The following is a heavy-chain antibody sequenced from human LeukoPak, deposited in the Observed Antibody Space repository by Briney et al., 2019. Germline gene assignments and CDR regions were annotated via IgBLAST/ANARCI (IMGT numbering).Heavy chain of an antibody. V-gene: IGHV1-3*01. CDR3: ARGDCSNCYNTDV. Sequence: ASVKVSCKASGYIFTNYAMHWVRQAPGQRPEWMGWINSGNGDTKYSQTFQDRVTITRDASASTAYMELSSLRSEDTAVYYCARGDCSNCYNTDVWGKGTTVTVSS. CDR2: INSGNGDT. D-gene: IGHD2-2*01. J-gene: IGHJ6*04. CDR1: GYIFTNYA.